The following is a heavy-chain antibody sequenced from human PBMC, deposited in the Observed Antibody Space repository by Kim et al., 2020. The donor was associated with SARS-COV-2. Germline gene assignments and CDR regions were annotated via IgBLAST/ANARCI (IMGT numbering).Heavy chain of an antibody. D-gene: IGHD2-15*01. Sequence: GGSLRLSCAASGFTFSSYSMNWVRQAPGKGLEWVSSISSSSSYIYYADSVKGRFTISRDNAKNSLYLQMNSLRAEDTAVYYCARERGYCSGGSCPRSWFDPWGQGTLVTVSS. CDR3: ARERGYCSGGSCPRSWFDP. CDR1: GFTFSSYS. CDR2: ISSSSSYI. V-gene: IGHV3-21*01. J-gene: IGHJ5*02.